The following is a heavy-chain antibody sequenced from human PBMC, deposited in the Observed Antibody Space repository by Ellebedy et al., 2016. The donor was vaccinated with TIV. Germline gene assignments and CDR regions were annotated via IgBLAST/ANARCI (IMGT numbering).Heavy chain of an antibody. J-gene: IGHJ6*02. D-gene: IGHD2-15*01. V-gene: IGHV3-48*01. CDR1: GFTFSSSS. CDR3: AREMGYCSGGSCYARLYYYNGMDV. Sequence: GESMKISCAASGFTFSSSSMNWVRQAPGKGLEWVSSISTSRSTIYANTVKGRFTISRDNAKNSLYLQMNSLRAEATAVYYCAREMGYCSGGSCYARLYYYNGMDVWGQGTTVTVSS. CDR2: ISTSRST.